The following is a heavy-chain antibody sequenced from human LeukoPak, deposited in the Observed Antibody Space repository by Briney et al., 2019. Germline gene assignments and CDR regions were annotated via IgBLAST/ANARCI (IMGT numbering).Heavy chain of an antibody. J-gene: IGHJ4*02. CDR1: GFTVSSNY. V-gene: IGHV3-66*01. D-gene: IGHD3-10*01. CDR2: IYSGGST. CDR3: ARDNWARFGEDY. Sequence: PGGSLRLSCAASGFTVSSNYMSWVRQAPGKGLEWVSVIYSGGSTYYADSVKGRFTISRDNSKNTLYLQMNSLRAEDTAVYYCARDNWARFGEDYWGQGTLVTVSS.